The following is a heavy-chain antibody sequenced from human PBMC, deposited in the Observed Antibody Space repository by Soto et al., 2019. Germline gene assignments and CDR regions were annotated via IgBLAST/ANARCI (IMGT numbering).Heavy chain of an antibody. V-gene: IGHV3-11*06. CDR1: GFTFTDYY. D-gene: IGHD6-13*01. CDR2: ISSSSSYI. CDR3: ARTEQLVSAGDI. J-gene: IGHJ3*02. Sequence: GGSLRLSCAASGFTFTDYYMSWIRQAPGKGLEWVSYISSSSSYIYYADSVKGRFTISRDNAKNSLYLQMNSLRAEDTAVYYCARTEQLVSAGDIWGQGTMVTVSS.